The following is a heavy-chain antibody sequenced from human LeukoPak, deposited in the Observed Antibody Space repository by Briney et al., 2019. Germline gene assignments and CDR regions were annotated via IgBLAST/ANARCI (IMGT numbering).Heavy chain of an antibody. CDR1: GGTFSSYA. Sequence: SVKVSCKASGGTFSSYAISWVRQAPGQGLEWMGRIIPIFGIANYAQKFQGRVTITADKSTSTAYMELSSLRSEDTAVYYCAREESGHSSSWGDYWGQGTLVTVSS. J-gene: IGHJ4*02. D-gene: IGHD6-13*01. CDR2: IIPIFGIA. CDR3: AREESGHSSSWGDY. V-gene: IGHV1-69*04.